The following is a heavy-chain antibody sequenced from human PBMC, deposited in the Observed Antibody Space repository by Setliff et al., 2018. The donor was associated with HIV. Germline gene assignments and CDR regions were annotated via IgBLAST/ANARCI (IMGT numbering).Heavy chain of an antibody. CDR1: GGTFSSYA. V-gene: IGHV1-69*06. D-gene: IGHD4-17*01. CDR2: IIPIFGTA. J-gene: IGHJ4*02. Sequence: EASVKVSCKASGGTFSSYAISWVRQAPGQGLEWMGRIIPIFGTANYAQKFQGRVTITADKSTSTAYMELSSLRSEDTAVYYCARDKYGDYEDYFDYWGQGTLVTVSS. CDR3: ARDKYGDYEDYFDY.